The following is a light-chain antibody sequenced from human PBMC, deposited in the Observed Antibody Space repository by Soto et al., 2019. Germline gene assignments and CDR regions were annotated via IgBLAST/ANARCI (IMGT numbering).Light chain of an antibody. Sequence: IVLTQSPGTLSLSPGEGPTLSCRASQSVSSSYLAWYQQKPGQAPGPLIYDASSRATGIPDRFSGSGSGTDFTLTISRLEPEDVAVYYCQQYGSSLRTFGQGTKVDIK. CDR1: QSVSSSY. CDR2: DAS. J-gene: IGKJ1*01. CDR3: QQYGSSLRT. V-gene: IGKV3-20*01.